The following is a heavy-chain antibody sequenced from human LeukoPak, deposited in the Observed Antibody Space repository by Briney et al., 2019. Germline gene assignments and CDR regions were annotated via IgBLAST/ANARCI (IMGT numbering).Heavy chain of an antibody. J-gene: IGHJ3*02. V-gene: IGHV3-21*01. CDR1: GFTFSSYS. D-gene: IGHD3-9*01. CDR3: ARASSKQLAGYLPDGFDI. Sequence: PGGSLRLSRAASGFTFSSYSMNWVRQAPGKGLEWVSSISSSGTYVYYSDSVKGRFTISRDNAKNSLSLQMNSLRADDAAVYYCARASSKQLAGYLPDGFDIWGQGTMVTVSS. CDR2: ISSSGTYV.